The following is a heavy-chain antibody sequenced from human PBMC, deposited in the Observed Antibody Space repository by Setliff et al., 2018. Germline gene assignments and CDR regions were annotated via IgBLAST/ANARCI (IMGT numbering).Heavy chain of an antibody. J-gene: IGHJ4*02. CDR2: ISSGSSTI. V-gene: IGHV3-48*01. CDR1: GFSFSNYG. CDR3: ARVRSNGWEEPDY. D-gene: IGHD6-19*01. Sequence: GGSLRLSCVVSGFSFSNYGMTWVRQAPGKGLEWLAKISSGSSTIYYADSVKGRFTISRDNAQNSLYLQMNNLRAEDTAVYFCARVRSNGWEEPDYWGQGTLVTVSS.